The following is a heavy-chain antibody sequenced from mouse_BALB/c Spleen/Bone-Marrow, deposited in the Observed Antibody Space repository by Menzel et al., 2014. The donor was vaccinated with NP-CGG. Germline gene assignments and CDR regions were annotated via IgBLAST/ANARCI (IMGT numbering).Heavy chain of an antibody. V-gene: IGHV1-80*01. J-gene: IGHJ2*01. CDR3: ARVYYGNLDH. CDR1: GYAFSTYW. CDR2: VSPGDGDT. D-gene: IGHD2-1*01. Sequence: VKLVESGAELVWPGSSVKISCKASGYAFSTYWMNWVKQRPGQGLEWIGQVSPGDGDTNYNGKFRGKATLTADKSSSTAYIQLSSLTSEDSAVYFCARVYYGNLDHWGQGTTLTVSS.